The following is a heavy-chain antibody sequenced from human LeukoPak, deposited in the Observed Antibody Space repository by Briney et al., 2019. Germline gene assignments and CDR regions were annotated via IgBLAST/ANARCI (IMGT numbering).Heavy chain of an antibody. Sequence: VASVKDSCKACGYTLTGYFAHWVRNAPGKGVEGMGGITPSNGGTKCAQGFRGGVTMTWETSFTTAYMELSRLTSDDTAVYFCAASYSQVTTEAYFYMDEWGKGPTVIVSS. CDR3: AASYSQVTTEAYFYMDE. CDR2: ITPSNGGT. J-gene: IGHJ6*03. CDR1: GYTLTGYF. D-gene: IGHD1-1*01. V-gene: IGHV1-2*02.